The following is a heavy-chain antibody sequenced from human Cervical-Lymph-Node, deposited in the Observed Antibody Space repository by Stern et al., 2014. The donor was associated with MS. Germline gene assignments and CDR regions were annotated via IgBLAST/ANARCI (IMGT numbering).Heavy chain of an antibody. CDR3: ASGTRSSWYFDF. CDR1: GGTFSSDA. CDR2: IIPIFETA. J-gene: IGHJ4*02. D-gene: IGHD6-13*01. Sequence: QVQLMQSGAEVKKPGSSMKVSCKASGGTFSSDAIGWGRQAPGQGLEWMGGIIPIFETANYAQKFQGRVTITTDQSTKTAYLELSSLTSGDTAMYFCASGTRSSWYFDFWGQGTLVTVST. V-gene: IGHV1-69*05.